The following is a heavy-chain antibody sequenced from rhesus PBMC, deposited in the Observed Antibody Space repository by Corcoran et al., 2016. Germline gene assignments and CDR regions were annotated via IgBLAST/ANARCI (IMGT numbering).Heavy chain of an antibody. D-gene: IGHD2-2*01. CDR2: INGNGGRT. CDR3: AREVTSNVIDY. J-gene: IGHJ4*01. V-gene: IGHV4-80*01. Sequence: QVQLQESGPGLVKPSETLSLTCTVSGASISSHWWSWIRQPPGKGLEWIGEINGNGGRTNYNPSLYSRVTLSKDASKNQFSLKLSSVTAADTAVYYCAREVTSNVIDYWGQGVLVTVSS. CDR1: GASISSHW.